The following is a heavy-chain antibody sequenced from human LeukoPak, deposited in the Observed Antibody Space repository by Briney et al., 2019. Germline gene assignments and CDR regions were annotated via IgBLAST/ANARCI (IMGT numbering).Heavy chain of an antibody. J-gene: IGHJ5*02. CDR2: INHSGST. Sequence: SETLSLTCAVYGGSFSGYYWSWIRQPPGKGLEWIGEINHSGSTNYNPSLKSRVTISVDTPKNQFSLKLSSVTAADTAVYYCARVVVVPPGASNWFDPWGQGTLVTVSS. CDR3: ARVVVVPPGASNWFDP. D-gene: IGHD2-2*01. CDR1: GGSFSGYY. V-gene: IGHV4-34*01.